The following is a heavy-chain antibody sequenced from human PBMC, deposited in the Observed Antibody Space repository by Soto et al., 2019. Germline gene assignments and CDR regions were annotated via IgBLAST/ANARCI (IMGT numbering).Heavy chain of an antibody. CDR2: IIPIFGTA. CDR3: ASAYYDFWSGYQESYGMDV. D-gene: IGHD3-3*01. V-gene: IGHV1-69*01. J-gene: IGHJ6*02. Sequence: QVQLVQSGAEVKKPGSSVKVSCKASGGTFSSYAISWVRQAPGQGLEWMGGIIPIFGTANYAQKFQGRVTITEDESTSTDYMELSSLRSEDTAVYYCASAYYDFWSGYQESYGMDVLGQGTTVTVSS. CDR1: GGTFSSYA.